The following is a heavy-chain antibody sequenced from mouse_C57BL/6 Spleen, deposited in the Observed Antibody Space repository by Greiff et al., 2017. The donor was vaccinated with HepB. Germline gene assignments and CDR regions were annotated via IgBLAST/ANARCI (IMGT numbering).Heavy chain of an antibody. CDR3: TRDPHPYDGYTWFAY. CDR1: GFTFSSYA. J-gene: IGHJ3*01. V-gene: IGHV5-9-1*02. CDR2: ISSGGDYI. D-gene: IGHD2-3*01. Sequence: DVMLVESGEGLVKPGGSLKLSCAASGFTFSSYAMSWVRQTPEKRLEWVAYISSGGDYIYYADTVKGRFTISRDNARNTLYLQMSSLKSEDTAMYYCTRDPHPYDGYTWFAYWGQGTLVTVSA.